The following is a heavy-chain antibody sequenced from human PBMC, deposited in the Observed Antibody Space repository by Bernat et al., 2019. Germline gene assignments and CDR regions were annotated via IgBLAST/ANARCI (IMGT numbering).Heavy chain of an antibody. V-gene: IGHV3-30-3*01. CDR1: GFTFSSYA. J-gene: IGHJ4*02. Sequence: QVQLVESGGGVVQPGRSLRLSCAASGFTFSSYAMHWVRQAPGKGLEWVAVISYDGSNKYYADSVKGRFTISRDNSKNTLYLQMNSLRAEDTAVYYCARDFIRSGWYYEHPIPDYWGQGTLVTVSS. D-gene: IGHD6-19*01. CDR3: ARDFIRSGWYYEHPIPDY. CDR2: ISYDGSNK.